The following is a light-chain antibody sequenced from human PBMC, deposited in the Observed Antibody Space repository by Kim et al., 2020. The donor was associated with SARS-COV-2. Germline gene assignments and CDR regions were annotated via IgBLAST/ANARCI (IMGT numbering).Light chain of an antibody. J-gene: IGKJ4*01. Sequence: PGDRATLSCRASQSINTYLARYQQKPGQAPRLLIYDASNRATGIPDRFSGSGSGTDFTLTISSLESEDFAIYYCQQRSNWPPALTFGGGTKVDIK. CDR1: QSINTY. V-gene: IGKV3-11*01. CDR2: DAS. CDR3: QQRSNWPPALT.